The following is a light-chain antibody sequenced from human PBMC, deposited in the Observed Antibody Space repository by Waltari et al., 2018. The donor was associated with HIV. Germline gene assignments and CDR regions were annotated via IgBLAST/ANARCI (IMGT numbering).Light chain of an antibody. V-gene: IGKV3D-15*01. Sequence: EIVMMQSPATLSVSPGERATLSCRASQSVSSNLAWYQQKPGQAPRLLIYGASTRATGIPARFSGSGSGTEFTLTISSLQSEDFAVYYWQQYNNWPSFGQGTRLEIK. CDR2: GAS. J-gene: IGKJ5*01. CDR1: QSVSSN. CDR3: QQYNNWPS.